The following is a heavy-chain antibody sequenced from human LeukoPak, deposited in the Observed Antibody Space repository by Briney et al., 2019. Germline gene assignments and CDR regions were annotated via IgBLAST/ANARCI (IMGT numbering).Heavy chain of an antibody. J-gene: IGHJ4*02. Sequence: GGSLGLSCAASGFTFSSYSMNWVRQAPGKGLEWVSSISSSSSYIYYADSVKGRFTISRDNAKNSLYLQMNSLRAEDTAVYYCARDSPRSPVEYWGQGTLVTVSS. V-gene: IGHV3-21*01. CDR1: GFTFSSYS. CDR3: ARDSPRSPVEY. D-gene: IGHD5-24*01. CDR2: ISSSSSYI.